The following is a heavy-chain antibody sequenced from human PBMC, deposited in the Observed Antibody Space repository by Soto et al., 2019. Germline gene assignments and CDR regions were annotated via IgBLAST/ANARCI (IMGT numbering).Heavy chain of an antibody. V-gene: IGHV4-59*08. Sequence: SETLSLTCTVSGGSISSYYWSWIRQPPGKGLEWIGYIYYSGSTNYNPSLKSRVTISVDTSKNQFSLKLSSVTAADTAVYYCARHANYYGSGSYYRYYYYYMDVWGKGTTVTVSS. CDR1: GGSISSYY. J-gene: IGHJ6*03. D-gene: IGHD3-10*01. CDR3: ARHANYYGSGSYYRYYYYYMDV. CDR2: IYYSGST.